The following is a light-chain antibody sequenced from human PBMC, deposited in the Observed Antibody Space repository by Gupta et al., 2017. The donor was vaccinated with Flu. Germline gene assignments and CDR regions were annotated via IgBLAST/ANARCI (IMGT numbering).Light chain of an antibody. CDR3: QQYKDYPLA. CDR2: YAS. V-gene: IGKV1D-16*01. Sequence: EIQLTQSPSCLSASVADRVRIPCRASQDIGNWLAWYQQKPGKAPMSLIYYASMLQSGVPERFSGIGSGTDFTLTISSLQPEDFASYYCQQYKDYPLAFGGGSMVEI. J-gene: IGKJ4*01. CDR1: QDIGNW.